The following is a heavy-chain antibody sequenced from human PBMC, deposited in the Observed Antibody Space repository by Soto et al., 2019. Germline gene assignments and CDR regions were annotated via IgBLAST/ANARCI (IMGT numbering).Heavy chain of an antibody. V-gene: IGHV3-48*03. CDR3: ASGVYYYYGMDV. D-gene: IGHD2-8*01. CDR1: GFTFSDYE. CDR2: ISGSGKTI. Sequence: WGSLRLSCAASGFTFSDYEMNWVRQAPGKGLEWVSYISGSGKTIYYADSVKGRFTISRDNAKNSVYLQMNSLRAEDTAVYYCASGVYYYYGMDVWGQGTTVTVSS. J-gene: IGHJ6*02.